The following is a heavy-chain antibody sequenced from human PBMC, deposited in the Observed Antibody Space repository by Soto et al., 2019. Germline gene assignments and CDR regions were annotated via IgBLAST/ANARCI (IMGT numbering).Heavy chain of an antibody. CDR1: GGTFSSYA. CDR2: IIPIFGTA. D-gene: IGHD4-17*01. CDR3: ARRASYGGDYYYGMDV. V-gene: IGHV1-69*13. Sequence: VASVKVSCNASGGTFSSYAISWVRQAPGQGLEWMGGIIPIFGTANYAQKFQGRVTITADESTSTAYMELSSLRSEDTAVYYCARRASYGGDYYYGMDVWGQGTTVTVSS. J-gene: IGHJ6*02.